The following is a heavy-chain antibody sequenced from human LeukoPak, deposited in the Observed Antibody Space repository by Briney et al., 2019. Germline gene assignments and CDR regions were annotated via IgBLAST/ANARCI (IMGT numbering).Heavy chain of an antibody. D-gene: IGHD1-26*01. CDR3: TRARYLVGATTTNFDY. CDR1: GFTFSDYY. Sequence: PGGSLRLSCAASGFTFSDYYMSWVRQAPGKGLEWVGFIRSKAYGGTTEYAASVKGRFTISRDDSKSIAYLQMNSLKTEDTAVYYCTRARYLVGATTTNFDYWGQGTLVTVSS. CDR2: IRSKAYGGTT. J-gene: IGHJ4*02. V-gene: IGHV3-49*04.